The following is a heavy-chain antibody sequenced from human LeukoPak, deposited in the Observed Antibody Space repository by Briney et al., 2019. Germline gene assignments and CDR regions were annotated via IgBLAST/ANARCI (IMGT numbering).Heavy chain of an antibody. CDR2: LYSGGTT. V-gene: IGHV3-66*01. CDR3: ARGYGSGSYGY. J-gene: IGHJ4*02. Sequence: GGSLRLSCAASGFSVSSNYTSWVRQAPGKGLEWVSILYSGGTTYYADSVKGRFTISRDNSKNTLYLQMNSLRAEDTAVYYCARGYGSGSYGYWGQGTLVTVSS. D-gene: IGHD3-10*01. CDR1: GFSVSSNY.